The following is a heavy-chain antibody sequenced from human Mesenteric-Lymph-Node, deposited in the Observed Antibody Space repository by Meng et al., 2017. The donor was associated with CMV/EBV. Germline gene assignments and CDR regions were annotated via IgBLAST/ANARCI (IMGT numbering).Heavy chain of an antibody. D-gene: IGHD2-15*01. Sequence: GESLKISCAVSGFTFSSYEMNWVRQAPGKGLEWVSYISSSNTIYYADSVKGRVTISRDNAKNSLYLQMNSLRVEDTAVYYCARSRGRAAPPLYGMDVWGQGTTVTVSS. CDR2: ISSSNTI. J-gene: IGHJ6*02. V-gene: IGHV3-48*03. CDR3: ARSRGRAAPPLYGMDV. CDR1: GFTFSSYE.